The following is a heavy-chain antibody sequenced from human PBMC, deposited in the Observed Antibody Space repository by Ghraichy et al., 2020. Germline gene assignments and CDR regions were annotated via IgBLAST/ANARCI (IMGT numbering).Heavy chain of an antibody. D-gene: IGHD5-12*01. CDR3: AAGSGYDLGGLDY. Sequence: SVKVSCKASGFTFTSSAVQWVRQARGQRLEWIGWIVVGSGNTNYAQKFQERVTITRDMSTSTAYMELSSLRSEDTAVYYCAAGSGYDLGGLDYWGQGTLVTVSS. CDR2: IVVGSGNT. CDR1: GFTFTSSA. J-gene: IGHJ4*02. V-gene: IGHV1-58*01.